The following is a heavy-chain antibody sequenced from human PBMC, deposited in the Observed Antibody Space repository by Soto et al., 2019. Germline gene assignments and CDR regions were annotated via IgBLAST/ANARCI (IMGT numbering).Heavy chain of an antibody. CDR1: GFTFITDD. J-gene: IGHJ4*02. V-gene: IGHV1-8*01. D-gene: IGHD6-25*01. Sequence: GASVKVPGKASGFTFITDDFSWVRQAAGQGLEWIGWMNPNNGNAGFAQKFRGRINTTRNTSIRTAYLELSSLRSDDSAVYFCARRKERSGRYYLDLWGQATQVNVSS. CDR2: MNPNNGNA. CDR3: ARRKERSGRYYLDL.